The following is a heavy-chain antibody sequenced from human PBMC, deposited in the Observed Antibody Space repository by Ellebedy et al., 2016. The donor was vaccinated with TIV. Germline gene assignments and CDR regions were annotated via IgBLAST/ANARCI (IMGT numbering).Heavy chain of an antibody. CDR2: IYYSGST. CDR3: ARWFGELLYVRWFDP. Sequence: SETLSLTCTVSGGSLSSSSSYWGWIRQPPGKGLEWIGSIYYSGSTYYNPSLESRVTISVDTSKDQFSLKLSTVTAADTAMYYCARWFGELLYVRWFDPWGQGTLVTVSS. V-gene: IGHV4-39*01. J-gene: IGHJ5*02. D-gene: IGHD3-10*01. CDR1: GGSLSSSSSY.